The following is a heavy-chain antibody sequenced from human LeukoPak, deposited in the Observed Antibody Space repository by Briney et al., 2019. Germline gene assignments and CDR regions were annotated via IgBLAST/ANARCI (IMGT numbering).Heavy chain of an antibody. CDR1: GGSLSSYY. D-gene: IGHD3-3*01. CDR3: ARAKYYDFWSGYYRGYYFDY. CDR2: IYTSGST. Sequence: SETLSLTCTVSGGSLSSYYWNWIRQPAGKGLEWIGRIYTSGSTNYNSSLKSRVTMSVDTSKNQFSLKLSSVTAADTAVYYCARAKYYDFWSGYYRGYYFDYWGQGTLVTVSS. J-gene: IGHJ4*02. V-gene: IGHV4-4*07.